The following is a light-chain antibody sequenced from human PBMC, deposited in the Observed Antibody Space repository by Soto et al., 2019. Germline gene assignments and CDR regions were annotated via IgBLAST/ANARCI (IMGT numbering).Light chain of an antibody. Sequence: QSVLTQPASVAGSPGQSITISCTGTSSDVGSYNYVSWYQLHPGKAPKLMIYEVSNRPSGVSNRCSGSKSGDTASLTISGLQAEDEADYYCSSYTTRTTLYVFGTGTQVTVL. CDR2: EVS. J-gene: IGLJ1*01. V-gene: IGLV2-14*01. CDR1: SSDVGSYNY. CDR3: SSYTTRTTLYV.